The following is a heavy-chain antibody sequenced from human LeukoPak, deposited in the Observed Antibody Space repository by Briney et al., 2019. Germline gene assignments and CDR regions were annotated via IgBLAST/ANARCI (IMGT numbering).Heavy chain of an antibody. V-gene: IGHV1-69*01. CDR2: IIPIFGTA. Sequence: SVKVSCKASGGTFSSYAISWVRQAPGQGLEWMGGIIPIFGTANYAQKFQGRVTITADESTSTAYMQLSSLRSQDTAVYYCARLPGYCSSTSCFYYYYMDVWGKGTTVTVSS. CDR3: ARLPGYCSSTSCFYYYYMDV. CDR1: GGTFSSYA. J-gene: IGHJ6*03. D-gene: IGHD2-2*01.